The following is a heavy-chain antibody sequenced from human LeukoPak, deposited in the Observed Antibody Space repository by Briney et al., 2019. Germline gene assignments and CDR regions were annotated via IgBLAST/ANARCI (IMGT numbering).Heavy chain of an antibody. V-gene: IGHV3-48*03. CDR1: GFTVSSNE. CDR2: ISSSGSTI. CDR3: ARGKVSKLWFGELWPLDY. J-gene: IGHJ4*02. Sequence: GGSLRLSCAASGFTVSSNEMSWVRQAPGKGLEWVSYISSSGSTIYYADSVKGRFTISRDNAKDSLYLQMNSLRAEDTAVYYCARGKVSKLWFGELWPLDYWGQGTLVTVSS. D-gene: IGHD3-10*01.